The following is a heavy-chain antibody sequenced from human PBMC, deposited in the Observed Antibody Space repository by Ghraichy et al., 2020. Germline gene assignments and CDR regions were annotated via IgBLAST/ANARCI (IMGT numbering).Heavy chain of an antibody. CDR3: ARELLYDGVYYYYGLDA. CDR1: GFTFSDFG. CDR2: IWSDGSNK. V-gene: IGHV3-33*08. D-gene: IGHD2-8*01. J-gene: IGHJ6*02. Sequence: GSLRLSCAASGFTFSDFGMHWVRQAPGKGLEWVAIIWSDGSNKYYGDSVKGRFTISRDNSKNTLYLQMNSLRAEDTAMYYCARELLYDGVYYYYGLDAWGQGTTVTVSS.